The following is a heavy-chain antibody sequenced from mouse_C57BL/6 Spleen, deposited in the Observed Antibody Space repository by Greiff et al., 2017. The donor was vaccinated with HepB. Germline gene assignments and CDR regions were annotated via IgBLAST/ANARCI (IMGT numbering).Heavy chain of an antibody. D-gene: IGHD2-4*01. CDR2: IYPGGGYT. CDR1: GYTFTNYW. J-gene: IGHJ3*01. Sequence: VKLLESGAELVRPGTSVKMSCKASGYTFTNYWIGWAKQRPGHGLEWIGDIYPGGGYTNYNEKFKGKATLTADKSSSTAYMQFSSLTSEDSAIYYCARRDYDYEGFAYWGQGTLVTVSA. CDR3: ARRDYDYEGFAY. V-gene: IGHV1-63*01.